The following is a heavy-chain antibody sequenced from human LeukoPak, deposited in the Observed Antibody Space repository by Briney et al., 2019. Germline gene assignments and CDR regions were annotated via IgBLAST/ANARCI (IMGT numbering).Heavy chain of an antibody. CDR1: GYTFTSYD. J-gene: IGHJ4*02. CDR2: MNPNSSNT. V-gene: IGHV1-8*02. CDR3: ARFAVHRRLLVTGQFGLDY. D-gene: IGHD3-9*01. Sequence: GASVKVSCKASGYTFTSYDINWVRQATGQGLEWMGWMNPNSSNTGYAQKFQGRVTMTRDTSTSTVYMELSSLRSEDTAVYYCARFAVHRRLLVTGQFGLDYWGQGTLVTVSS.